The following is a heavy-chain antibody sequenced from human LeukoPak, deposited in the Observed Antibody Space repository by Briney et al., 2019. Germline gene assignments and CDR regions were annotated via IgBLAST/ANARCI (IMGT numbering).Heavy chain of an antibody. CDR3: ARDRSKVTAYDDALDI. D-gene: IGHD2-21*02. CDR2: ISDIGSTQ. V-gene: IGHV3-48*03. Sequence: AGSLRLSCAASGFTFSSYELNWVRQAPGKGLEWVSYISDIGSTQHYADSVKGRFTISRDNAKNSLYLQMNSLTAEDTAVYYCARDRSKVTAYDDALDIWGQGTMVSVSS. CDR1: GFTFSSYE. J-gene: IGHJ3*02.